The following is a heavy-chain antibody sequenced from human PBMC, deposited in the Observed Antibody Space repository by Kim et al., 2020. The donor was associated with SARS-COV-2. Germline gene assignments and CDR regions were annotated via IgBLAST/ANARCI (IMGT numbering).Heavy chain of an antibody. D-gene: IGHD1-26*01. CDR3: ASYHHGEGARYYYYYYGMDV. CDR1: GGTFSSYA. CDR2: IIPIFGTA. Sequence: SVKVSCKASGGTFSSYAISWVRQAPGQGLEWMGGIIPIFGTANYAQKFQGRVTITADESTSTAYMELSSLRSEDTAVYYCASYHHGEGARYYYYYYGMDVWGQGTTVTVSS. V-gene: IGHV1-69*13. J-gene: IGHJ6*02.